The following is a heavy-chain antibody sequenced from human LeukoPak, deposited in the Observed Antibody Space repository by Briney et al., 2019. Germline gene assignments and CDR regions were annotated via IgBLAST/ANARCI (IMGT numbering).Heavy chain of an antibody. V-gene: IGHV4-38-2*02. J-gene: IGHJ3*02. CDR1: GYSISSGYY. D-gene: IGHD1-26*01. CDR2: MYYSGST. CDR3: ARLGYSGSYYERAFDI. Sequence: PSETLSLTCSASGYSISSGYYWGWTRQPPGKGLEWIGSMYYSGSTYSNPSLMSRVTISVDTSKNEFSLKLSSVTAADTAVYYCARLGYSGSYYERAFDIWGQGTMVTVSS.